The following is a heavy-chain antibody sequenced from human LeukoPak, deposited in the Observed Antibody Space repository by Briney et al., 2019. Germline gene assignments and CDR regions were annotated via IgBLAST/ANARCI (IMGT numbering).Heavy chain of an antibody. CDR1: GFTFSNYW. Sequence: GGSLRLSCAASGFTFSNYWMHWVRQAPGKGLEWVAIISYDGSNEYYADSVKGRFTISRDNPKNTLYLQMNSLRAEDTAVYYCARDLYYSSGSYFDYWGQGSLVTVSS. J-gene: IGHJ4*02. CDR2: ISYDGSNE. D-gene: IGHD3-10*01. CDR3: ARDLYYSSGSYFDY. V-gene: IGHV3-30*03.